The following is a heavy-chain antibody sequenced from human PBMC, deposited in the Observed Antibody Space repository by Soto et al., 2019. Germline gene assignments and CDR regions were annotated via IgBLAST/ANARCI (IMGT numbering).Heavy chain of an antibody. CDR2: IYYSGST. V-gene: IGHV4-59*01. Sequence: SETLSLTCTVSGGSISSYYWSWIRQPPGKGLEWIGYIYYSGSTNYNPSLKSRVTISVDTSKNQFSLKLSSVTAADTAVYYCARDAPREWLPSTYGMDVWGQGTTVTVSS. CDR3: ARDAPREWLPSTYGMDV. D-gene: IGHD5-12*01. J-gene: IGHJ6*02. CDR1: GGSISSYY.